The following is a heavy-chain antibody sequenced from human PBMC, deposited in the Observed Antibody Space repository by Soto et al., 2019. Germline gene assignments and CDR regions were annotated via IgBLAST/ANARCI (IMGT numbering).Heavy chain of an antibody. J-gene: IGHJ6*02. CDR3: ASSWYYYDSSGSLMDV. Sequence: SVKVSCKASGGTFSSYAISWVRQAPGQGLEWMGGIIPIFGTANYAQKFQGRVTITADESTSTAYMELSSLRSEDTAVYYCASSWYYYDSSGSLMDVWGQGTTVTVSS. CDR2: IIPIFGTA. D-gene: IGHD3-22*01. CDR1: GGTFSSYA. V-gene: IGHV1-69*13.